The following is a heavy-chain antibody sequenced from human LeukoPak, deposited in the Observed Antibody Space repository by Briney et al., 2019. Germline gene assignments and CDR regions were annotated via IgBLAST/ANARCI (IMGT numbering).Heavy chain of an antibody. CDR3: AKDLAYGSGSSYYGMDV. CDR2: ISGSASST. Sequence: HPGGSLRLSCAASGFTFSSYAMSWVRQAPGKGLEWVSTISGSASSTYYAASVKGRFTISRDNSKNTLHLQMNSLRAEDTAVYYCAKDLAYGSGSSYYGMDVWGQGTTVTVSS. D-gene: IGHD3-10*01. CDR1: GFTFSSYA. V-gene: IGHV3-23*01. J-gene: IGHJ6*02.